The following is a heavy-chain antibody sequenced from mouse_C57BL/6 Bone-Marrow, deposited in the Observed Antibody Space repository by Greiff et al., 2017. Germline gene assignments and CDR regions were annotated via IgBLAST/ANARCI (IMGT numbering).Heavy chain of an antibody. V-gene: IGHV1-53*01. J-gene: IGHJ2*01. CDR1: GYTFTSYW. CDR3: AREKTTGTDFDY. CDR2: INPSNGGT. D-gene: IGHD1-1*01. Sequence: QVQLQQPGTELVKPGASVKLSCKASGYTFTSYWMHWVKQRPGQGLEWIGNINPSNGGTNYNEKFKSKATLTVDKSSSTAYMQLSSLTSEDSAGXYCAREKTTGTDFDYWGQGTTLTVSS.